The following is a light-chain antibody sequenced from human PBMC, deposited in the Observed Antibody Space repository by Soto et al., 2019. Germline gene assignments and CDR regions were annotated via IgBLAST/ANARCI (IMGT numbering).Light chain of an antibody. Sequence: QSVLTQPASVSGSPGQSITISCTGTSSDIGGYNYVSWYQQHPGKAPKLMLYEVSNRPSGISNRFSGSKSGNPASLTITGLQAEDEADYYCNSYTSSSTLYVFGTGTKLTVL. CDR2: EVS. CDR3: NSYTSSSTLYV. V-gene: IGLV2-14*01. J-gene: IGLJ1*01. CDR1: SSDIGGYNY.